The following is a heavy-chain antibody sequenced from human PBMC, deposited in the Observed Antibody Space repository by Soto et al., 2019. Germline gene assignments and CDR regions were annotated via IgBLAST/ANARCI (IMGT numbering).Heavy chain of an antibody. CDR3: ARGSGSFSP. D-gene: IGHD1-26*01. Sequence: QVQLQESGPGLVKPSQTLSLTCTVSGGSVSSGDYYWSWIRQPPGRGLEWIGYIYYNGNTYYTPSRKSRATISVDTSKNQFSLKVTSVTAADAAVYYCARGSGSFSPWGQGTLVSVSS. CDR2: IYYNGNT. CDR1: GGSVSSGDYY. V-gene: IGHV4-30-4*01. J-gene: IGHJ5*02.